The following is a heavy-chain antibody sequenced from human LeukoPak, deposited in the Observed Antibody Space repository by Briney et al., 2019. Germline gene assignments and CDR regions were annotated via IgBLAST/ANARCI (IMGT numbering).Heavy chain of an antibody. CDR2: INQNGGEK. J-gene: IGHJ4*02. V-gene: IGHV3-7*01. CDR1: GFTFSGYW. Sequence: PGGSLRLSCADSGFTFSGYWMNWVRQAPGKGLEWVANINQNGGEKYYMDSVKGRFTISRDNGKNSLYLQMNSLRAEDTAVYYCARYRHLGYWGQGTLVTVSS. CDR3: ARYRHLGY.